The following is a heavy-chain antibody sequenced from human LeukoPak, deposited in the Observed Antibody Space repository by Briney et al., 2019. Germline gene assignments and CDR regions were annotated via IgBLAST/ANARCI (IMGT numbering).Heavy chain of an antibody. J-gene: IGHJ5*02. CDR2: ISTSSNYI. CDR1: GFTFSSYN. Sequence: KPGGSLRLSCAASGFTFSSYNMDWVRQAPGKGLEWVSYISTSSNYIYYANSVKGRFTISRDDARNSLYLQMNSLRVEDTAVYYCTREGYGPGSNWFDPWGQGTVVIVSS. CDR3: TREGYGPGSNWFDP. V-gene: IGHV3-21*01. D-gene: IGHD3-10*01.